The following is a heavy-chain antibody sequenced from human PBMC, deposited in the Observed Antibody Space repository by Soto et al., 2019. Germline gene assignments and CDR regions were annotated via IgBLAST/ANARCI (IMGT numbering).Heavy chain of an antibody. CDR1: GFTLTKSA. Sequence: QLQLAQSGPEVKKPGTSVKVSCKASGFTLTKSAVQWVRQARGQGLEWIGWTVGGSDYTSYAEKFRQRVTITRDMSTSTVSMELRGLRYEDTAVYSCAASQIISNGWAFDIWGQGTKVTVSS. CDR2: TVGGSDYT. J-gene: IGHJ3*02. D-gene: IGHD2-8*01. V-gene: IGHV1-58*01. CDR3: AASQIISNGWAFDI.